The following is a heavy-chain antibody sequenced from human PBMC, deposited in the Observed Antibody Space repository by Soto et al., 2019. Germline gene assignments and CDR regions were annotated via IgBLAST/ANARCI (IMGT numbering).Heavy chain of an antibody. Sequence: LACTVSAGSISSSSYYWGWIRQPPGNGLEWIGSIYYSGSTYYNPSLKSRVTISVDTSKNQFSLKLSSVTAADTAVYYCARGGIAVAIPGYYYYYYGMDVWGQGTTVTVSS. CDR3: ARGGIAVAIPGYYYYYYGMDV. CDR1: AGSISSSSYY. J-gene: IGHJ6*02. V-gene: IGHV4-39*01. CDR2: IYYSGST. D-gene: IGHD6-19*01.